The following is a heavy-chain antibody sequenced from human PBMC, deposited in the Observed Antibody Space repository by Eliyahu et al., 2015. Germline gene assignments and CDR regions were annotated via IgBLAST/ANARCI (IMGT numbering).Heavy chain of an antibody. D-gene: IGHD3-22*01. CDR3: ARRGNSRHYYDSSGYWQVVNWFDP. V-gene: IGHV5-10-1*03. Sequence: EVXLVQSGAEVKKPGESLRISCTGSGYSFXSYXLXWXPXXPGKGLEWMGRIDPSDSYTNYSPSFQGHVTISADKSISTAYLQWSSLKASDTAMYYCARRGNSRHYYDSSGYWQVVNWFDPWGQGTLVTVSS. CDR2: IDPSDSYT. CDR1: GYSFXSYX. J-gene: IGHJ5*02.